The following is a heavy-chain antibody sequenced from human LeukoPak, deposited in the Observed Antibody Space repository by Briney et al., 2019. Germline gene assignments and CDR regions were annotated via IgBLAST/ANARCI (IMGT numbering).Heavy chain of an antibody. CDR3: GRPTKYWLVRGNGVDV. D-gene: IGHD6-19*01. CDR1: GLSFSSYA. J-gene: IGHJ6*02. CDR2: IDAGGVDT. Sequence: GASLRLSCAASGLSFSSYAMTWVRQAPGKGLDWVSSIDAGGVDTYHSDSVKGRFTISRDNSMNTLYLQMNSLRADDTAVYYCGRPTKYWLVRGNGVDVWGQGTTVTVSS. V-gene: IGHV3-23*01.